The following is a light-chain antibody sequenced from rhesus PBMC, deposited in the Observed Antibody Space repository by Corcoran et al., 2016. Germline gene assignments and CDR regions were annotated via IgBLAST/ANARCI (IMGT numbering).Light chain of an antibody. CDR1: SSDIGGYNY. CDR3: CSYTSSSSYI. V-gene: IGLV2S7*01. J-gene: IGLJ1*01. Sequence: QSAPTQPPSVSGSPGQSVTISCTGTSSDIGGYNYVSWYQQHPGKAPKLMIYGVSNRPSGFSDRFSGSKSGNTASLIISVLQAEDAAYYYCCSYTSSSSYIFGAGTRLTVL. CDR2: GVS.